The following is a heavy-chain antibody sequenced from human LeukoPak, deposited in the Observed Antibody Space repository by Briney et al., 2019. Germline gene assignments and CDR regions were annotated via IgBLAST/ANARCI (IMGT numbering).Heavy chain of an antibody. D-gene: IGHD3-22*01. CDR3: ARPYYYDSSGYYEWSY. CDR1: GYSFTSYW. CDR2: IYPGDSDT. V-gene: IGHV5-51*01. J-gene: IGHJ4*02. Sequence: GESLKISCKGSGYSFTSYWIGWVRQMPGKGLEWMGIIYPGDSDTRYSPSFQGQVTISADKSISTAYLQWSSLKASDTAMYYCARPYYYDSSGYYEWSYWGQGTLVTVSS.